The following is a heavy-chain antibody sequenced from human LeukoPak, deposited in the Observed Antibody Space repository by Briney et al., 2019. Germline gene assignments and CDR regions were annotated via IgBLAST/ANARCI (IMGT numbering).Heavy chain of an antibody. D-gene: IGHD2-8*01. V-gene: IGHV3-66*01. Sequence: GGSLRLSCAASGFTFSSNYMSWVRQAPGKGLEWVSVIYSGGSTYYADSVKGRFTISRDNSKNTLYLQMNSLRAEDTAVYYCARGLLNYYYYGMDVWGQGTTVTVSS. CDR3: ARGLLNYYYYGMDV. J-gene: IGHJ6*02. CDR2: IYSGGST. CDR1: GFTFSSNY.